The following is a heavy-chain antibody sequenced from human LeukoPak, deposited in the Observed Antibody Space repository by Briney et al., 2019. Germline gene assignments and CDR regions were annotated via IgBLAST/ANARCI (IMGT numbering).Heavy chain of an antibody. J-gene: IGHJ4*02. Sequence: GGSLRLSCEASGFNVSGNYMSWVRQAPGKGLERVSVIYSGGATYNADSVKGRFTISRDNSKNTLYLQMSSLRAEDTAVYYCVKDGSGSYYTYYFDYWGQGTLVTVSS. V-gene: IGHV3-53*05. CDR2: IYSGGAT. CDR3: VKDGSGSYYTYYFDY. CDR1: GFNVSGNY. D-gene: IGHD3-10*01.